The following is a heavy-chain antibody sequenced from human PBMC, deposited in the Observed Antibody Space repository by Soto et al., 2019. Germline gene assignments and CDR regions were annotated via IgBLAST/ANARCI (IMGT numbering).Heavy chain of an antibody. CDR2: IYYSGST. J-gene: IGHJ4*02. V-gene: IGHV4-59*08. D-gene: IGHD4-17*01. CDR3: ARRYGVYFDY. CDR1: GFTFSSYA. Sequence: GSLRLSCAVSGFTFSSYAMSWVRQPPGKGLEWIGYIYYSGSTNYNPSLKSRVTISVDTSKNQFSLKLSSVTAADTAVYYCARRYGVYFDYWGQGTLVTVSS.